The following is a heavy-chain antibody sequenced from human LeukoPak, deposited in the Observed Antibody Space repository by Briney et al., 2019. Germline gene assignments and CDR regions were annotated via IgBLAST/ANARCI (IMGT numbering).Heavy chain of an antibody. V-gene: IGHV3-33*05. D-gene: IGHD6-19*01. CDR3: AREKQKYSSGWYCLDY. J-gene: IGHJ4*02. Sequence: GSLRLSCAASGFTFSTYGLHWVRQAPGKGLEWVALILYDGSNKYYADSVKGRFTISRDNSKNTLYLQMNSLRAEDTAVYYCAREKQKYSSGWYCLDYWGQGTLVT. CDR1: GFTFSTYG. CDR2: ILYDGSNK.